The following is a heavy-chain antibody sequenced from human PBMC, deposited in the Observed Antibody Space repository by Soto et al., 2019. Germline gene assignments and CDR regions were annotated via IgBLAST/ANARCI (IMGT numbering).Heavy chain of an antibody. V-gene: IGHV3-33*01. CDR2: IWYDASKK. CDR1: GFSFSVYG. CDR3: AAWAEGATEVH. D-gene: IGHD2-15*01. J-gene: IGHJ4*02. Sequence: GGSLRLSCETSGFSFSVYGMHWVRQAPGKGLEWVAVIWYDASKKFYAASVEGRFTISRGNSKAILYLQRNSLRAEDTAVYYCAAWAEGATEVHWGQGTLVTVSS.